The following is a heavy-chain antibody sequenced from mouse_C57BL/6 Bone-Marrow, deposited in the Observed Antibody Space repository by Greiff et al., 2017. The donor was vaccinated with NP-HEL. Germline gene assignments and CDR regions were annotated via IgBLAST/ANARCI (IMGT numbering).Heavy chain of an antibody. CDR3: ARRNGH. CDR1: GFTFSDYR. J-gene: IGHJ3*01. Sequence: EVQVVESGGGLVKPGGSLKLSCAASGFTFSDYRMHWVRRAPEKGLEGVAYISSGGSTIYYADTVKGRFTISRDNAKNTLFLQMTRLRSEDTAMYYCARRNGHWGQGTLVTVSA. V-gene: IGHV5-17*01. D-gene: IGHD1-1*02. CDR2: ISSGGSTI.